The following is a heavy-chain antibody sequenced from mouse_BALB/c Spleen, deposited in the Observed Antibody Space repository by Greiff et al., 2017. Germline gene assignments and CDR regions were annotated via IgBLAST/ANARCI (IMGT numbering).Heavy chain of an antibody. V-gene: IGHV5-12-2*01. J-gene: IGHJ3*01. CDR1: GFTFSSYT. CDR2: ISNGGGST. CDR3: ARHASWFAY. Sequence: EVKLMESGGGLVQPGGSLKLSCAASGFTFSSYTMSWVRQTPEKRLEWVAYISNGGGSTYYPDTVKGRFTISRDNAKNTLYLQMSSLKSEDTAMYYCARHASWFAYWGQGTLVTVSA.